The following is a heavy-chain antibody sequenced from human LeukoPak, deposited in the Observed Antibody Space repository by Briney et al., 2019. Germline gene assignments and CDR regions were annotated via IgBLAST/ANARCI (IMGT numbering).Heavy chain of an antibody. D-gene: IGHD1-14*01. CDR2: IHRSWST. V-gene: IGHV4-4*02. Sequence: SETLSLTCTVSPDSTTSNFWSWVRQPPGQGLVWIGEIHRSWSTNYNPSLQSRVTISIDRSKHQIALELSSVTAADTAVYYCAREIVGGFNPGAYWGQGTLVTVSS. CDR1: PDSTTSNF. J-gene: IGHJ4*02. CDR3: AREIVGGFNPGAY.